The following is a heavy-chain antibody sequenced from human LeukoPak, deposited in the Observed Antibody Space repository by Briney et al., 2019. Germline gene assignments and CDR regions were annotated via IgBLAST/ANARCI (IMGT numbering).Heavy chain of an antibody. D-gene: IGHD5-18*01. V-gene: IGHV1-24*01. CDR3: ATDPTTSMKYGMDV. CDR1: GYTLTELS. Sequence: ASVKVSCKVSGYTLTELSMHWVRQAPGKGLEWMGGFDPEDGETIYAQKFQGRVTMTEDTSTDTAYMELSSLRSGDTAVYYCATDPTTSMKYGMDVWGQGTTVTVSS. CDR2: FDPEDGET. J-gene: IGHJ6*02.